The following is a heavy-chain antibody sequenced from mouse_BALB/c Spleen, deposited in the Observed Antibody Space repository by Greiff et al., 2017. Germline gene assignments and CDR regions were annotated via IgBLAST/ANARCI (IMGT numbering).Heavy chain of an antibody. CDR1: GYTFTSYW. J-gene: IGHJ2*01. D-gene: IGHD1-1*01. CDR2: IYPGNSDT. Sequence: EVQLQQSGTVLARPGASVKMSCKASGYTFTSYWMHWVKQRPGQGLEWIGAIYPGNSDTSYNQKFKGKAKLTAVTSTSTAYMELSSLTNEDSAVYYCTKDKILRVFDYWGQGTTLTVSS. CDR3: TKDKILRVFDY. V-gene: IGHV1-5*01.